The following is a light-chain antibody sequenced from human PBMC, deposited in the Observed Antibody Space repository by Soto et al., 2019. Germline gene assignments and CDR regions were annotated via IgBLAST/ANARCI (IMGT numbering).Light chain of an antibody. Sequence: QSVLTQPASVSGFLGQSITMSCTGSSSDVGTFNLVSWFQQHPGKAPKLLIFEGTKRPSGVSDRFSGSKSGNTASLTISGLQAEDEADYHCCSDAGTRTSWVFGTGTKVTVL. CDR3: CSDAGTRTSWV. J-gene: IGLJ1*01. CDR1: SSDVGTFNL. CDR2: EGT. V-gene: IGLV2-23*01.